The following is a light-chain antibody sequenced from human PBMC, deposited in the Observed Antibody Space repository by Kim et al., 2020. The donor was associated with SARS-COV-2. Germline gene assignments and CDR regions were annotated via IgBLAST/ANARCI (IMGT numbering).Light chain of an antibody. CDR1: NIGSKS. CDR3: QVWDSSSDHREV. Sequence: PGKTARITCGGNNIGSKSVHWYQQKPGQAPVLVIYYDSDRPSGIPERFSGSNSGNTATLTISRVEAGDEADYYCQVWDSSSDHREVFGGGTQLTVL. V-gene: IGLV3-21*04. CDR2: YDS. J-gene: IGLJ2*01.